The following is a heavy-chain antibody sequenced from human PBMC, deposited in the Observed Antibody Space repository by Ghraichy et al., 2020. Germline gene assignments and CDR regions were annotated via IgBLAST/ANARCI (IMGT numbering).Heavy chain of an antibody. CDR1: GFTFSSYG. CDR2: IRYDGSNK. CDR3: ARRYSYGTID. V-gene: IGHV3-30*02. D-gene: IGHD5-18*01. J-gene: IGHJ6*02. Sequence: GESLNISCAASGFTFSSYGMHWVRQAPGKGLEWVAFIRYDGSNKYYADSVKGRFTISRDNSKNTLYLQMNSLRAEDTAVYYCARRYSYGTIDWGQGTTVTVSS.